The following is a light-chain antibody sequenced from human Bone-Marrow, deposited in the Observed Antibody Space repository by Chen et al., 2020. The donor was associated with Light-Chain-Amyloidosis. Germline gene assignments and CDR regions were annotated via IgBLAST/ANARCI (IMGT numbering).Light chain of an antibody. CDR2: DDS. CDR3: QVWDRSSDRPV. CDR1: NIGSTG. Sequence: SYVLTQPSSVSVAPGQTATIACGGNNIGSTGVHWYQQTPGQAPLLVVYDDSDRPSGIPERLSGSNSGNAATLTISRVEAVDEADYYCQVWDRSSDRPVFGGGTKLTVL. V-gene: IGLV3-21*02. J-gene: IGLJ3*02.